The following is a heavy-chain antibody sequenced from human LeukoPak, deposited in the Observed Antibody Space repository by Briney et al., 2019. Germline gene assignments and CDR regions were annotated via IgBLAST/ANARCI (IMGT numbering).Heavy chain of an antibody. D-gene: IGHD3-3*01. CDR1: GGSTSSYY. CDR3: ARQTYYDFWSGTDAFDI. Sequence: SETLSLTCTVSGGSTSSYYWSWIRHPPGKGLEWIGYIYTSGSTNYNPSLKSRVTISVDTSKNQFSLKLSSVTAADTAVYYCARQTYYDFWSGTDAFDIWGQGTMVTVSS. CDR2: IYTSGST. J-gene: IGHJ3*02. V-gene: IGHV4-4*09.